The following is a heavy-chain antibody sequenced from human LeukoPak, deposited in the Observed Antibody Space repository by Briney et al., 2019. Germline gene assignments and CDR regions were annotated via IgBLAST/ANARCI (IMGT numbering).Heavy chain of an antibody. Sequence: PSETLSLTCAVYGGSFSGYYWSWIHQPPGKGLKWIGEINDSGSTNYNPSLKSRVTISVDKSKNQFSLKLSSVTAPGTLVLYCAIGKARYFDWLPQPLHDWLQRTVVTVSP. CDR3: AIGKARYFDWLPQPLHD. CDR1: GGSFSGYY. CDR2: INDSGST. J-gene: IGHJ4*02. D-gene: IGHD3-9*01. V-gene: IGHV4-34*01.